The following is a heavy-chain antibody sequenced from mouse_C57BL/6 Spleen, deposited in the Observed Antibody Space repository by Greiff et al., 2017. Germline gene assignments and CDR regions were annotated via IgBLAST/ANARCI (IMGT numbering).Heavy chain of an antibody. CDR2: ISSGSSTN. D-gene: IGHD2-3*01. V-gene: IGHV5-17*01. CDR1: GFTFSDYG. J-gene: IGHJ4*01. CDR3: ARRDGYYLYAMDY. Sequence: EVMLVESGGGLVKPGGSLKLSCAASGFTFSDYGMHWVRQAPEKGLEWVAYISSGSSTNYYADTVKGRFTISRDNAKNTLFLQMTSLRSEDTAMYYCARRDGYYLYAMDYGGQGTSVTVSS.